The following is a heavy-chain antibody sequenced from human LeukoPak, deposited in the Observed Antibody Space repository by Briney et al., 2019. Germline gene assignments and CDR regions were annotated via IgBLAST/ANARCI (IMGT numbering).Heavy chain of an antibody. V-gene: IGHV1-46*01. J-gene: IGHJ4*02. Sequence: GASVKVSCKASGYTFTSYYMHWVRQAPGQGLEWMGIINPSGGSTSYAQKFQGRVTMTRDMSTSTVYMELSSPRSEDTAVYYCARGSFIRIGGYWGQGTLVTVSS. CDR2: INPSGGST. D-gene: IGHD3-10*01. CDR1: GYTFTSYY. CDR3: ARGSFIRIGGY.